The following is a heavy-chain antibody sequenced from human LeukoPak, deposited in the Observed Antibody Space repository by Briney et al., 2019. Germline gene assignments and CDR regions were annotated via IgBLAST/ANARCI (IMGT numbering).Heavy chain of an antibody. J-gene: IGHJ4*02. CDR2: FDPEDGET. V-gene: IGHV1-24*01. CDR3: ATDSPGHITWFIGR. Sequence: ASVKVSCKVSGYTLTELSMHWVRQAPGKGLEWRGGFDPEDGETIYAQKFQGRVTMTEDTSTDTAYMELSSLRSEDTAVYYCATDSPGHITWFIGRWGQGTLVTVSS. D-gene: IGHD3-10*01. CDR1: GYTLTELS.